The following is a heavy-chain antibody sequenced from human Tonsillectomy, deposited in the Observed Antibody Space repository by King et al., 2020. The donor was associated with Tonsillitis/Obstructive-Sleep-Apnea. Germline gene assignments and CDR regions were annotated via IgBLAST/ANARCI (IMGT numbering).Heavy chain of an antibody. CDR3: ARQIHDYGGNSDHDAFNI. Sequence: VQLVQSGAEVKKPGESRKISCKGSGYSFTNYWIGWVRQMPGRGLEWIGLIYPADSDTRYIPSFQGQVTISADKSISTAYLQWRSLKASDTAIYYCARQIHDYGGNSDHDAFNIWGQGTMVTVSS. CDR2: IYPADSDT. CDR1: GYSFTNYW. J-gene: IGHJ3*02. D-gene: IGHD4-23*01. V-gene: IGHV5-51*01.